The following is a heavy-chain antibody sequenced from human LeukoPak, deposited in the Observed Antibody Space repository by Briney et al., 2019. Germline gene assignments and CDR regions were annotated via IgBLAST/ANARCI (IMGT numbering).Heavy chain of an antibody. CDR3: ARGAMFRGVINYFDY. Sequence: GESLKISCKGSGYSFTSYWIGWVRQMPGKGLEWMGIMYPGDSDTTYSPSFQGQVTISAGKSISTAYLQWSSLKASDTAMYYCARGAMFRGVINYFDYWGQGTLVTVSS. CDR2: MYPGDSDT. V-gene: IGHV5-51*01. D-gene: IGHD3-10*01. CDR1: GYSFTSYW. J-gene: IGHJ4*02.